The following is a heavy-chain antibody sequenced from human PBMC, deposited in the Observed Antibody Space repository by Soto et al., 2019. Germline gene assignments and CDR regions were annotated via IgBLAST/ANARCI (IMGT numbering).Heavy chain of an antibody. V-gene: IGHV4-59*08. J-gene: IGHJ6*03. D-gene: IGHD3-10*01. CDR1: GGSISSYY. CDR2: IYYSGST. Sequence: SETLSLSCTVSGGSISSYYWSWILQPPGKGLEWIGYIYYSGSTNYNPSLKSRVTISVDTSKNQFSLKLSSVTAADTAVYYCASLYRELSEITMVRGVIMGYYYYMDVWGKGTTVT. CDR3: ASLYRELSEITMVRGVIMGYYYYMDV.